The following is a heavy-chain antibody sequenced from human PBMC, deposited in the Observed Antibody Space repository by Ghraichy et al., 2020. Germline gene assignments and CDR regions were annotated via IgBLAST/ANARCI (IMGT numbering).Heavy chain of an antibody. CDR3: ARVFHYTMDV. CDR2: IYYSGST. Sequence: SETLSLTCTVSSVSVRSPNYYWTWIRQPPGRELEWIASIYYSGSTNYNPSLMSRVTISLDTSKNQLSLTLTSVTASDTAVYYCARVFHYTMDVWGQGTTVTVSS. J-gene: IGHJ6*02. CDR1: SVSVRSPNYY. V-gene: IGHV4-61*01. D-gene: IGHD3-9*01.